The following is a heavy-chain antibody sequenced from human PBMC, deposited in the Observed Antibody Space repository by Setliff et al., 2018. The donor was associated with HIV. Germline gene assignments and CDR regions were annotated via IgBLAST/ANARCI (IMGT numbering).Heavy chain of an antibody. CDR1: GFTFSDYG. CDR3: AKEVPYSNGFMYFDY. CDR2: IWFAGSSK. Sequence: GGSLRLSCAASGFTFSDYGMHWVRQAPGKGLGWVAVIWFAGSSKYYADSVKGRFTISRDNSENTLYLQMNSLRPEDTAIYYCAKEVPYSNGFMYFDYWGQGTLVTVSS. J-gene: IGHJ4*02. V-gene: IGHV3-33*06. D-gene: IGHD3-22*01.